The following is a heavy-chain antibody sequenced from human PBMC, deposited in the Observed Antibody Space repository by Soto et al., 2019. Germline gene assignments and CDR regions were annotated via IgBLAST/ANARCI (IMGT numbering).Heavy chain of an antibody. CDR1: GFTFSDRY. D-gene: IGHD3-10*01. CDR2: TKNKANSYTT. Sequence: QTGGSLRFSCAASGFTFSDRYMDWVRQAPGKGLEWVGRTKNKANSYTTEYAASVKGRFTISRDYSRDSVYLQMNSLKTDDTAVYYCTIDGAYPGPDFEYWGQGTLVTVSS. J-gene: IGHJ4*02. CDR3: TIDGAYPGPDFEY. V-gene: IGHV3-72*01.